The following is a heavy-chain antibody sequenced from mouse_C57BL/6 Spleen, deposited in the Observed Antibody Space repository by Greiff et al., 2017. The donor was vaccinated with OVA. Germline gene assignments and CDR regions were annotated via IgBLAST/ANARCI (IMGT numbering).Heavy chain of an antibody. V-gene: IGHV1-55*01. CDR1: GYTFTSYW. J-gene: IGHJ1*03. CDR2: IYPGSGST. CDR3: AWGLLRYQLRGWYFDV. D-gene: IGHD1-1*01. Sequence: QVQLQQPGAELVKPGASVKMSCKASGYTFTSYWITWVKQRPGQGLEWIGDIYPGSGSTNYNEKFKSKATLTVDTSSSTAYMQLSSLTSEDSAVYYCAWGLLRYQLRGWYFDVWGTGTTVTVSS.